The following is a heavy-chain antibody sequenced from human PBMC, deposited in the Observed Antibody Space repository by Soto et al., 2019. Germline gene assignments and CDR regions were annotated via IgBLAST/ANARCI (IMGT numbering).Heavy chain of an antibody. CDR2: INAGNGNT. D-gene: IGHD6-6*01. CDR3: ARDLKYRSYPGFDY. V-gene: IGHV1-3*01. CDR1: GYTFTSYA. J-gene: IGHJ4*02. Sequence: ASVKVSCKASGYTFTSYAMHWVRQAPGQRLEWMGWINAGNGNTKYSQKFQGRVTITRHTSASTAYMELSSLISEDKAVYYCARDLKYRSYPGFDYLGQGTLVTLSS.